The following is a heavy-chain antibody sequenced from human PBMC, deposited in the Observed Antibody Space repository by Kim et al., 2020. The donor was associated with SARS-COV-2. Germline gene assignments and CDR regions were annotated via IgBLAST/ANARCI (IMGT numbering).Heavy chain of an antibody. V-gene: IGHV4-59*01. CDR3: AREGYYDSSGYYQHDAFDI. D-gene: IGHD3-22*01. CDR1: GASISSYY. J-gene: IGHJ3*02. Sequence: SETLFLTCTVSGASISSYYWSWIRQPPGKRLEWIGYIYYSGSINYNPSLKSRVTISVDTSKNQFSLKLSSVTAADTAVYYCAREGYYDSSGYYQHDAFDIWGQGTMVTVSS. CDR2: IYYSGSI.